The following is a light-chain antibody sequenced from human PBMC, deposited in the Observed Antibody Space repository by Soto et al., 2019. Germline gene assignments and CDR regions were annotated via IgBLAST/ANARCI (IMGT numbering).Light chain of an antibody. J-gene: IGLJ1*01. CDR3: SSYTTISTYV. CDR2: DVR. CDR1: NRVVGGYNY. Sequence: SLLTQPAPLSWAPGQSIPISFPGTNRVVGGYNYVSWYQQHPGKAPKLMIYDVRNRPSGVSNRFSGSKSVNTASLTISGLQAEDEADYYCSSYTTISTYVFGTGTKVTVL. V-gene: IGLV2-14*01.